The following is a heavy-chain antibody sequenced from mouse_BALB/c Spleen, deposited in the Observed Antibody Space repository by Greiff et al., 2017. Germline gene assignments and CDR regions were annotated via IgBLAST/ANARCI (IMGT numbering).Heavy chain of an antibody. CDR3: ARDQRCLYYRYDYAIDY. CDR1: GFSLTGYG. Sequence: QVPLQQSGPGLVAPSQSLSITCTVSGFSLTGYGVNWVRQPPGKGLEWLGMIWGDGSTDYTSALKSRLSISKDNSKSQVFLKMNSLQTDDTARYYCARDQRCLYYRYDYAIDYWGQGTSVTVSS. J-gene: IGHJ4*01. V-gene: IGHV2-6-7*01. D-gene: IGHD2-14*01. CDR2: IWGDGST.